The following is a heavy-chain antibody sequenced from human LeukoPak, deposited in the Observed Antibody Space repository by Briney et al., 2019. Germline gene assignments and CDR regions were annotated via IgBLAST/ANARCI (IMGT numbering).Heavy chain of an antibody. D-gene: IGHD6-19*01. CDR3: ARDSVAGTFDY. CDR1: GFTFSSYE. Sequence: PGGSLRLSCAASGFTFSSYEMNWVRQAPGKGLEWVSYISSSGSTIYYADSVKGRFTISRDNAKNSLYLQMNSLRAEDTAVYYCARDSVAGTFDYWGQGTLVTVYS. CDR2: ISSSGSTI. V-gene: IGHV3-48*03. J-gene: IGHJ4*02.